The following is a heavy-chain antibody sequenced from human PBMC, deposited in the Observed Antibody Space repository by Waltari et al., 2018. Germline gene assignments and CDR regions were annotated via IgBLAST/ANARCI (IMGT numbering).Heavy chain of an antibody. J-gene: IGHJ4*02. V-gene: IGHV1-69*10. CDR2: FIPILGIA. Sequence: QVQLVQSGAEVKKPGSSVKVSCKASGGTFSSYAISWVRQAPGQGLEWMGGFIPILGIANYAQKFQGRVTITADKSTSTAYMELSSLRSEDTAVYYCARRSIAALHSDYWGQGTLVTVSS. CDR3: ARRSIAALHSDY. D-gene: IGHD6-6*01. CDR1: GGTFSSYA.